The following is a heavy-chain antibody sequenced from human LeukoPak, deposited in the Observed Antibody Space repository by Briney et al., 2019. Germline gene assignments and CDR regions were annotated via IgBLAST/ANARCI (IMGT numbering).Heavy chain of an antibody. CDR2: ISGSGGST. CDR3: AHWGSSGPFDY. Sequence: ETLSLTCGVSGGSISNTNWWTWVRQPPGKGLEWVSLISGSGGSTYYADVVKGRFTISRDNSKNALYLRMNSLRAEDTAVYYCAHWGSSGPFDYWGQGTLVTVSS. D-gene: IGHD6-6*01. CDR1: GGSISNTNW. V-gene: IGHV3-23*01. J-gene: IGHJ4*02.